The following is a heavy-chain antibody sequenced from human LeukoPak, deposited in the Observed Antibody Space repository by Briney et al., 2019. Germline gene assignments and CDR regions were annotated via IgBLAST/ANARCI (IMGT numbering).Heavy chain of an antibody. V-gene: IGHV3-11*01. J-gene: IGHJ4*02. D-gene: IGHD6-13*01. CDR3: ARDDVGDSTTAAFDC. Sequence: PGGSLRLSCAASGFTFSDYYISWIRQAPGKGLEWVSYISSISSTKDYADSVRGRFTISRDNAKNSLYLQMNSLRAEDTAVYYCARDDVGDSTTAAFDCWGQGTLVTVSS. CDR1: GFTFSDYY. CDR2: ISSISSTK.